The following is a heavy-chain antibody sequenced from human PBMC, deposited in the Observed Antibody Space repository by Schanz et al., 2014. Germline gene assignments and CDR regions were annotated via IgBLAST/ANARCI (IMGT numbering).Heavy chain of an antibody. CDR1: GGTFSTYT. J-gene: IGHJ5*02. D-gene: IGHD1-1*01. V-gene: IGHV1-18*01. CDR3: ARKLEMPRVEYNWFDP. Sequence: QVQLVQSGAEVKKPGSSVKVSCKASGGTFSTYTISWVRQAPGQGLEWMGWISAYNGHTDYAQKLQGRVTMTTDTSTGTAYMELRSLRSDDTAVYYCARKLEMPRVEYNWFDPWGQGTLVTVSS. CDR2: ISAYNGHT.